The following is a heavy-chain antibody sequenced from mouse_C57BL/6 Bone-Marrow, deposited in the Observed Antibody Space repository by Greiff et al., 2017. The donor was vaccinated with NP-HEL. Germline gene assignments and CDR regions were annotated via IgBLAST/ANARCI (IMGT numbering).Heavy chain of an antibody. CDR3: ARQLRLYFDY. CDR1: GYAFSSSW. D-gene: IGHD3-2*02. V-gene: IGHV1-82*01. CDR2: IYPGDGDT. Sequence: VHLVESGPELVKPGASVKISCKASGYAFSSSWMNWVKQRPGKGLEWIGRIYPGDGDTNYNGKFKGKATLTADKSSSTAYMQLSSLTSEDSAVYFCARQLRLYFDYWGQGTTLTVSS. J-gene: IGHJ2*01.